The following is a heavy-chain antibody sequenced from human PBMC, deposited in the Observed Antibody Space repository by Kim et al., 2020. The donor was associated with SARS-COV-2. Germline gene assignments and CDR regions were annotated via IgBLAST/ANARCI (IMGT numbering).Heavy chain of an antibody. CDR3: SSGGYYDSSGHCFDLPFD. CDR1: GFNVRNTC. Sequence: GGSLRLSCAASGFNVRNTCLSWVRQAPGKGLEWVSLIYSGGRTVYADSVEDRFTVSKDNSRDTLYLQMNSLGAEDTAVYYWSSGGYYDSSGHCFDLPFD. D-gene: IGHD3-22*01. V-gene: IGHV3-66*01. J-gene: IGHJ4*01. CDR2: IYSGGRT.